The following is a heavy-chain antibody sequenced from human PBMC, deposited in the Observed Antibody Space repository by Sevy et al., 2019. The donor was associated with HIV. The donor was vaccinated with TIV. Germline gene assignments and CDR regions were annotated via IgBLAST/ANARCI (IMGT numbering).Heavy chain of an antibody. CDR1: GLTLSYAW. Sequence: GGCLRLSCAASGLTLSYAWMNWVRQAPGKGLEWVGHIKSESDGGTTDFATPVKGRFIISRDDSKNTLYLQMNSLKTGDTSLYYCTARNFDFWGRGTLVTVSS. V-gene: IGHV3-15*07. CDR2: IKSESDGGTT. CDR3: TARNFDF. J-gene: IGHJ4*02.